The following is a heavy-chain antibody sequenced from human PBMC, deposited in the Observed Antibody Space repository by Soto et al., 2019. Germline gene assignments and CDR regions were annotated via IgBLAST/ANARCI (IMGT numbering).Heavy chain of an antibody. CDR1: GASIGSGGW. V-gene: IGHV4-4*02. CDR2: IFHDGNT. D-gene: IGHD1-1*01. CDR3: ARGTKYYYQGMDV. J-gene: IGHJ6*02. Sequence: SETLSLTCAVSGASIGSGGWWSWVRQPPGKGLEWIAEIFHDGNTNYSPSLKSRVTISVDKSQNQFSLNVYSVTAADTAIYYCARGTKYYYQGMDVWGQGTRVTVS.